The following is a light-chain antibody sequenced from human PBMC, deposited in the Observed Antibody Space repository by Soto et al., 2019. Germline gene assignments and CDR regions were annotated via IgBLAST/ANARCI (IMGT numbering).Light chain of an antibody. Sequence: EIVLTQSPYTLSLSPGERATLSCWASHSVTTHLAWYQQKPGQAPRLLIYGTSTRATGIPARFSGSGSGTEFTLTISSLQSEDFAVYFCQQYNNWPPITFGQGTRLEIK. CDR2: GTS. J-gene: IGKJ5*01. CDR3: QQYNNWPPIT. CDR1: HSVTTH. V-gene: IGKV3-15*01.